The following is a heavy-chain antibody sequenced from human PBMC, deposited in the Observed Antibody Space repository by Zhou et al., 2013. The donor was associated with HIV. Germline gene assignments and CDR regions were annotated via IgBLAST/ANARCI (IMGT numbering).Heavy chain of an antibody. D-gene: IGHD4-17*01. Sequence: LVQSGPELQRPGGSVNISCRASGYTFTSFGINWVRQAPGQGLEWMGWISPYNGVTNYAQRFHGRVTMTWDTSITTAHMELSRLRSDDTAVYYCARQPRMTTMTAYGRNYFDSWGREPGHCLL. V-gene: IGHV1-2*02. CDR3: ARQPRMTTMTAYGRNYFDS. CDR2: ISPYNGVT. J-gene: IGHJ4*03. CDR1: GYTFTSFG.